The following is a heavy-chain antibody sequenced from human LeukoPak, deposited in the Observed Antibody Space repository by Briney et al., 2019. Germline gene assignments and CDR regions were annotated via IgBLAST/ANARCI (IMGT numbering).Heavy chain of an antibody. Sequence: GGSLRLSCAASGFTFSSYAMSWVRQAPGKGLEWVSAISGSGGSTYYADSVKGRFTISRDNSKNTLYLQMNSLRAEDTAVYYCAKVAALYYDFWSGYYASYYFDYWGPGTLVTVSS. CDR1: GFTFSSYA. CDR3: AKVAALYYDFWSGYYASYYFDY. CDR2: ISGSGGST. D-gene: IGHD3-3*01. J-gene: IGHJ4*02. V-gene: IGHV3-23*01.